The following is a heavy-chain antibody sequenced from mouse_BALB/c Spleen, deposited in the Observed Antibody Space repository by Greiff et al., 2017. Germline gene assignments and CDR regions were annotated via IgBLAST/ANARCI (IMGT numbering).Heavy chain of an antibody. D-gene: IGHD1-1*01. Sequence: VQLQQSGAELAKPGASVKMSCKASGYTFTSYWMHWVKQRPGQGLEWIGYINPSTGYTEYNQKFKDKATLTADKSSSTAYMQLSSLTSEDSAVYYCARWDYGSSSAYWGQGTLVTVSA. J-gene: IGHJ3*01. V-gene: IGHV1-7*01. CDR2: INPSTGYT. CDR3: ARWDYGSSSAY. CDR1: GYTFTSYW.